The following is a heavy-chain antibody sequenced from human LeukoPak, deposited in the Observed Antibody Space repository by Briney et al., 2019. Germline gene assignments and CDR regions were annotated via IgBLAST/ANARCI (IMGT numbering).Heavy chain of an antibody. Sequence: PGRSLRLSCAASGFTFSSYGMHWVRQAPGKGLEWVAVISYDGSNKYYADSVKGRFTISRDNSKNTLYLQMNSLRAEDTAVYYCASFPEGSGSYYIPHLFEDFDYWGQGTLVTVSS. D-gene: IGHD3-10*01. CDR1: GFTFSSYG. CDR2: ISYDGSNK. CDR3: ASFPEGSGSYYIPHLFEDFDY. V-gene: IGHV3-30*03. J-gene: IGHJ4*02.